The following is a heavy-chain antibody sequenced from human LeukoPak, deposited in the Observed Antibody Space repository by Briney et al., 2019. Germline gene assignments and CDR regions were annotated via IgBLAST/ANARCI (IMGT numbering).Heavy chain of an antibody. D-gene: IGHD2-15*01. J-gene: IGHJ4*02. V-gene: IGHV4-59*01. Sequence: SETLSLTCAVSGCSISTYYWSWFRQPPGKGLEWIGYIYYSGSTNYNPSLKSRVTISVDTSKNQFSLKVSSVTAADTAVYYCDRATRYCIGGSCYDPFDYWGQGTLVTVSS. CDR3: DRATRYCIGGSCYDPFDY. CDR1: GCSISTYY. CDR2: IYYSGST.